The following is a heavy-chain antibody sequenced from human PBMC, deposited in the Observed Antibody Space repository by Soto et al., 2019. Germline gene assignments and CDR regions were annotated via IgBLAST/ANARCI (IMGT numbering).Heavy chain of an antibody. CDR1: GYTFTSYG. V-gene: IGHV1-18*01. D-gene: IGHD4-17*01. J-gene: IGHJ4*02. CDR3: AGGDYPFGY. Sequence: QVQLVQSGAEVKKPGASVKVSCKASGYTFTSYGITWVRQAPGQGIEWMGWISAYNGNTNYAQKLQGRVTMTTDTPASTAYMGLRALRSDDTAVYYCAGGDYPFGYWGQRTLVTVSS. CDR2: ISAYNGNT.